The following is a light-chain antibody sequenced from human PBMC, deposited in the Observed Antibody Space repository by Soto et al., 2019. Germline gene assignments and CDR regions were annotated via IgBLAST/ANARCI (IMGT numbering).Light chain of an antibody. J-gene: IGLJ1*01. CDR3: SSYSSSGIYV. V-gene: IGLV2-14*01. CDR2: DVS. Sequence: QSALTQPASVSGSPGQSITISCTGTSSDVGGYNYVSWYQQHPGKAPKVMINDVSNRPSGVPNRFSGSKSGNTASLTISGLQPEDEADYYCSSYSSSGIYVFGTGTKVTVL. CDR1: SSDVGGYNY.